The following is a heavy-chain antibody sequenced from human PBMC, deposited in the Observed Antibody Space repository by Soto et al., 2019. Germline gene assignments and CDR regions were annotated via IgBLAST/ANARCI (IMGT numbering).Heavy chain of an antibody. CDR1: GGSISTYY. D-gene: IGHD3-22*01. CDR2: IYYSGST. Sequence: PSETLSLTCTVSGGSISTYYWSWIRQPPGKGLEWIGYIYYSGSTNYNPSLKSRVTISVYTSKNQFSLKLGSVTAADTAVYYCARATYFYDRSGYLYYFDYWGQGTLVTV. V-gene: IGHV4-59*01. CDR3: ARATYFYDRSGYLYYFDY. J-gene: IGHJ4*02.